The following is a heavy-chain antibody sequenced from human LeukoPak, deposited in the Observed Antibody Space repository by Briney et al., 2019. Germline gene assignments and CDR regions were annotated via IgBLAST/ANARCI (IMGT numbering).Heavy chain of an antibody. D-gene: IGHD3-16*01. CDR3: ARSLGGRFYFMDV. CDR1: GYIFTSYW. V-gene: IGHV5-51*01. J-gene: IGHJ6*03. Sequence: GESLKTSCKASGYIFTSYWIGWVRPMSGKGLELMGIIYPADSDTRYSPCFQGQVTISADKSTNTAYLQWASLKASDTAIYYCARSLGGRFYFMDVWGKGTTVTVS. CDR2: IYPADSDT.